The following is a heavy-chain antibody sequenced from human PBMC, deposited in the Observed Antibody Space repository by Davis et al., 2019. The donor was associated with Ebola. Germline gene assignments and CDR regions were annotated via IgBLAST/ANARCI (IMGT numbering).Heavy chain of an antibody. D-gene: IGHD3-10*01. CDR1: GFTFSSYD. Sequence: GESLKISCAVSGFTFSSYDFNWVRQSPGKGLEWVSFISASGTTIYYADSVKSRFTISRDNAKNSLYLQMNSLRAEDTAVYYCARDLSMVREEGFDYWGQGTLVTVSS. CDR3: ARDLSMVREEGFDY. J-gene: IGHJ4*02. CDR2: ISASGTTI. V-gene: IGHV3-48*03.